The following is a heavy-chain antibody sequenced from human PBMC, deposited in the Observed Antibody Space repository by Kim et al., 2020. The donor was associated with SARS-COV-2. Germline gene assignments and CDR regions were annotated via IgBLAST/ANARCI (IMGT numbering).Heavy chain of an antibody. CDR1: GGSISSYY. D-gene: IGHD1-26*01. CDR3: ARAREWELSFDY. V-gene: IGHV4-59*01. J-gene: IGHJ4*02. Sequence: SETLSLTCTVSGGSISSYYWSWIRQPPGKGLEWIGYIYYSGSTNYNPSLKSRVTISVDTSKNQFSLKLSSVTAAVTAVYYCARAREWELSFDYWGQGTLVTVSS. CDR2: IYYSGST.